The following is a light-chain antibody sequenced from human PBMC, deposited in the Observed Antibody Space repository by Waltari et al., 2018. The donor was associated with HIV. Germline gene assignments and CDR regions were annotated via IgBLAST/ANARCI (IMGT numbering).Light chain of an antibody. CDR2: DVT. J-gene: IGLJ2*01. Sequence: QSALTQPASVSGSPGQSITIACTATKSDIGSVSWYQQHPGKAPRLLSYDVTNRPSGVPSRFSGSKSAYTASLTISGLQAEDEADYYCSSYTDSHTHVIFGGGTRLT. CDR3: SSYTDSHTHVI. V-gene: IGLV2-14*03. CDR1: KSDIGS.